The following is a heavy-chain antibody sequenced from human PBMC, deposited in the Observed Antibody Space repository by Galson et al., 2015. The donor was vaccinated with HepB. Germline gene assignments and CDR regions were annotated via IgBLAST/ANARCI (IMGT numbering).Heavy chain of an antibody. CDR1: GFTVSSNY. CDR2: ISYDGSNK. CDR3: AREQLAYWGSPENFDY. J-gene: IGHJ4*02. D-gene: IGHD7-27*01. Sequence: SLRLSCAASGFTVSSNYMNWVRRAPGKGLEWVAVISYDGSNKYYADSVKGRFTISRDNSKNTLYLQMNSLRAEDTAVYYCAREQLAYWGSPENFDYWGQGTLVTVSS. V-gene: IGHV3-30-3*01.